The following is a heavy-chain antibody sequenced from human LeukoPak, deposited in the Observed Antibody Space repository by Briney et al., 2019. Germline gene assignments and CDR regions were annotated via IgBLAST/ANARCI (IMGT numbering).Heavy chain of an antibody. J-gene: IGHJ4*02. Sequence: GGSLRLSCAASGFTFSSHEMNWVRQAPGKGLEWVSYISSSGSTIYYADSVKGRFTISRDNAKNSLYLQMNSLRAEDMAVYYCARDRRETMIVVAVFDYWGQGTLVTLSS. D-gene: IGHD3-22*01. V-gene: IGHV3-48*03. CDR3: ARDRRETMIVVAVFDY. CDR1: GFTFSSHE. CDR2: ISSSGSTI.